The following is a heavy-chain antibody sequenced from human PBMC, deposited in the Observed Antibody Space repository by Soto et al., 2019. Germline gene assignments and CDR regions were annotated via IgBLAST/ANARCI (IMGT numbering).Heavy chain of an antibody. D-gene: IGHD6-13*01. J-gene: IGHJ4*02. CDR1: GGSISSFY. Sequence: SETLSLTCTVSGGSISSFYWSWIRQPPGKGLDWIGYVYYSGSTNYNPSLKSRVTISVDTSKNQFSLKLSSVTAADTAVYYCARRQSSSWYGLWGQGTLVTVSS. V-gene: IGHV4-59*08. CDR3: ARRQSSSWYGL. CDR2: VYYSGST.